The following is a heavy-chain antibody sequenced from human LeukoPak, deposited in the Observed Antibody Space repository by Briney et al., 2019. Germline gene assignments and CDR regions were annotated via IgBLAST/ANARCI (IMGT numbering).Heavy chain of an antibody. Sequence: ASVKVSCKASGYTFTSYDINSVRESTGPQLECMGWMNPNSGNTGYAQKFQGRVTMTRNTSISTAYMELSSLRSEDTAVYYCARHYYDSSGYYSSDYWGQGTLVTVSS. CDR2: MNPNSGNT. D-gene: IGHD3-22*01. CDR3: ARHYYDSSGYYSSDY. V-gene: IGHV1-8*01. CDR1: GYTFTSYD. J-gene: IGHJ4*02.